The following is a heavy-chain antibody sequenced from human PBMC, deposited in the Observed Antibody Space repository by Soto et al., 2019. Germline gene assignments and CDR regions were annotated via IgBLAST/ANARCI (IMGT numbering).Heavy chain of an antibody. D-gene: IGHD4-17*01. CDR2: GYSTGSI. J-gene: IGHJ3*01. CDR3: ARNPKDFGEYTVFDV. Sequence: QVQLQEAGPSLVKPSQTLSLTCNVSGGAIRRGGYHLVWIRQHPENGLDWIGHGYSTGSIFYNPALENRVVISLDKSTDCFSFQLTSVTPADTPIYYCARNPKDFGEYTVFDVRGHGTLVTVSS. V-gene: IGHV4-31*03. CDR1: GGAIRRGGYH.